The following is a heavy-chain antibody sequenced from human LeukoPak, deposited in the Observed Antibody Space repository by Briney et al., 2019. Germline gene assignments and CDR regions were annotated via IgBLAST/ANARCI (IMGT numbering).Heavy chain of an antibody. CDR3: AKVEGIYGDYVGYFQH. Sequence: PGGSLRLSCAASGFTFDDYAMSWVRQAPGKGLEWVSAISGSGGSTYYADSVKGRFTISRDNSKNTLYLQMNSLRAEDTAVYYCAKVEGIYGDYVGYFQHWGRGTLVTVSS. D-gene: IGHD4-17*01. CDR2: ISGSGGST. CDR1: GFTFDDYA. V-gene: IGHV3-23*01. J-gene: IGHJ1*01.